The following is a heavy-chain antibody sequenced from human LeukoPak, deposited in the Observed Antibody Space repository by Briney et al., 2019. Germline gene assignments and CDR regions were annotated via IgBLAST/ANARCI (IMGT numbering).Heavy chain of an antibody. J-gene: IGHJ4*02. CDR3: ARDSRGSYDSGSPYYFDY. D-gene: IGHD3-10*01. CDR1: GGSISSYY. Sequence: SETLSLTCTVSGGSISSYYWSWIRQPPGKGLEWIGYIYYSGSTYYNPSLKSRVTISVDTSKNQFSLKLSSVTAADTAVYYCARDSRGSYDSGSPYYFDYWGQGTLVTVSS. CDR2: IYYSGST. V-gene: IGHV4-59*12.